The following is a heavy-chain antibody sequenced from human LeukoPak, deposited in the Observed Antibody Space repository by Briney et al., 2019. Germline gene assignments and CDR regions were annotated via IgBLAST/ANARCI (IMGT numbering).Heavy chain of an antibody. D-gene: IGHD3-3*01. CDR3: ARARVDFWSGNLRFDY. V-gene: IGHV4-34*01. Sequence: SETLSLTCAVYGGSFSGFYWIWIRQTSGKGLEWIGEINHSGSTNYNPSLKSRVTISVDTSKNQFSLKLSSVTAADTAVYYCARARVDFWSGNLRFDYWGQGTLVTVSS. J-gene: IGHJ4*02. CDR1: GGSFSGFY. CDR2: INHSGST.